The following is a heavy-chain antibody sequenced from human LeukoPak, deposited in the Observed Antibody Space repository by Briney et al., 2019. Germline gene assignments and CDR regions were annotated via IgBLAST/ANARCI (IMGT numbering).Heavy chain of an antibody. CDR3: ARGPDYGDYGGFRKFDY. V-gene: IGHV3-48*03. J-gene: IGHJ4*02. D-gene: IGHD4-17*01. Sequence: GGSLRLSCAASGFTFSSYEMNWVRQAPGKGLEWVSYISSTGSTIYYADSVRGRFSVSRDNSKSSLYLQMSSLRAEDTAVYYSARGPDYGDYGGFRKFDYWGQGNLVTVSS. CDR1: GFTFSSYE. CDR2: ISSTGSTI.